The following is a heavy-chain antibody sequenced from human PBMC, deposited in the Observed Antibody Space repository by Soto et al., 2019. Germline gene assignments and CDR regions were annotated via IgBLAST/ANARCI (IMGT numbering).Heavy chain of an antibody. CDR3: ATGSYVFWSGYPHNDYDMDV. CDR1: GYTLTELS. V-gene: IGHV1-24*01. CDR2: FDPEDGET. D-gene: IGHD3-3*01. Sequence: ASVKVSCKVSGYTLTELSMHWVRQAPGKGLEWMGGFDPEDGETIYAQKFQGRVTMTEDTSTDTAYMELSSLRSEDTAVYYCATGSYVFWSGYPHNDYDMDVWGQGTPVTVYS. J-gene: IGHJ6*02.